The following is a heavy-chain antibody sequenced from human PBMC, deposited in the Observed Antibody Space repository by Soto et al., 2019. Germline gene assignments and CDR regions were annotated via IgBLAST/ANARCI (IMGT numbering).Heavy chain of an antibody. CDR1: GFTFSDHY. V-gene: IGHV3-72*01. CDR3: ARASGKGAYFGY. J-gene: IGHJ4*01. D-gene: IGHD1-26*01. Sequence: EVQLVESGGGLVQPGGSQRLSCAASGFTFSDHYMDWVRQAPGKGLEWVGRIRNKANSYTTDYAASVKGRVTISRDDSKDSLYLQMNSLKTEDTAIYYCARASGKGAYFGYWGHGTLATVSS. CDR2: IRNKANSYTT.